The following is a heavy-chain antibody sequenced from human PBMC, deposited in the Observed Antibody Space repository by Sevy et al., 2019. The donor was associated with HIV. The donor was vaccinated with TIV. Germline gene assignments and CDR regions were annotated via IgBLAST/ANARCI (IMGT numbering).Heavy chain of an antibody. V-gene: IGHV3-23*01. CDR3: ATRSLNSGPYFDP. CDR2: ISSEGSTT. J-gene: IGHJ4*02. D-gene: IGHD1-1*01. CDR1: GFTFSRYV. Sequence: GGSLRLSCAASGFTFSRYVMNWVRQAPGKGVEWVSVISSEGSTTYYADSVKGRFTISRDNSKSTLYLQMNSLRAEDTAVYYCATRSLNSGPYFDPWGQGTLVTVSS.